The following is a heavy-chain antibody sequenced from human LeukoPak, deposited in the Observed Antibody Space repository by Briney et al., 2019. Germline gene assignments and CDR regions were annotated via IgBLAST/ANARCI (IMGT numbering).Heavy chain of an antibody. CDR1: GFTFSTYS. J-gene: IGHJ4*02. D-gene: IGHD6-13*01. CDR3: ARSGNGGSSSWYRFDY. V-gene: IGHV3-21*06. Sequence: PGGSLRLSCAASGFTFSTYSMNWVRQAPGKAPEWVASIGTTDKYIYYANSVKGRFTISRDNAKNSLYLQMTNLRAEDTAVYYCARSGNGGSSSWYRFDYWGQGTLVTVSS. CDR2: IGTTDKYI.